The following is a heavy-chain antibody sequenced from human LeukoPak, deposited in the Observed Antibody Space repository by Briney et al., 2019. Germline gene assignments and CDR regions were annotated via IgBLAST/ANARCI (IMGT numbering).Heavy chain of an antibody. V-gene: IGHV1-69*13. Sequence: SVKVSCKASGGTFSNYAISWVRQAPGQGLEWMGGIIPLFDTADYAQKFQGRLTITADESTSTAYMELSSLRAEDKAVYYCARDPSSGWYLKGWFDPWGQGTLVTVSS. CDR3: ARDPSSGWYLKGWFDP. J-gene: IGHJ5*02. CDR1: GGTFSNYA. D-gene: IGHD6-19*01. CDR2: IIPLFDTA.